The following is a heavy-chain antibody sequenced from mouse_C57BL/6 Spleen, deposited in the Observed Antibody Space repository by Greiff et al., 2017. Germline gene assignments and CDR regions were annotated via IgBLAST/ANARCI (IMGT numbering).Heavy chain of an antibody. CDR1: GFTFSDYY. D-gene: IGHD1-1*01. CDR2: INYDGSST. Sequence: EVKLMESEGGLVQPGSSMKLSCTASGFTFSDYYMAWVRQVPEKGLEWVANINYDGSSTYYLDSLKSRFIISRDNAKNILYLQMSSLKSEDTATYDCARGGYYYGSSSYWYFDVWGTGTTVTVSS. V-gene: IGHV5-16*01. J-gene: IGHJ1*03. CDR3: ARGGYYYGSSSYWYFDV.